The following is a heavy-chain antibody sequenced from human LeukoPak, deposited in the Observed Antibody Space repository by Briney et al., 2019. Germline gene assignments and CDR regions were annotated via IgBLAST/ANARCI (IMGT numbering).Heavy chain of an antibody. V-gene: IGHV1-2*04. CDR2: INPNSGGT. CDR3: ARGEGYTAMGLMDV. Sequence: APVKVSCKASGYTFTGYYMHWVRQAPGQGLEWMGWINPNSGGTNYAQKFQGWVTMTRDTSISTAYMELSRLRSDDTAVYYCARGEGYTAMGLMDVWGKGTTVTVSS. D-gene: IGHD5-18*01. J-gene: IGHJ6*04. CDR1: GYTFTGYY.